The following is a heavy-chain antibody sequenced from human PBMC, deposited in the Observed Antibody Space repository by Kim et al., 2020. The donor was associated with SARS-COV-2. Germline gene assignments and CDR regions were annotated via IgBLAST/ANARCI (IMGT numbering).Heavy chain of an antibody. J-gene: IGHJ4*02. CDR2: ISSSSSYM. Sequence: GGSLRLSCAASGFTFSSYSMNWVRQAPGKGLEWVSSISSSSSYMYYADSVKGRFTISRDNAKNSLYLQMNSLRAEDTAVYYCARARPYYYDSSGYDRRDYWGQGTLVTVSS. CDR3: ARARPYYYDSSGYDRRDY. D-gene: IGHD3-22*01. CDR1: GFTFSSYS. V-gene: IGHV3-21*01.